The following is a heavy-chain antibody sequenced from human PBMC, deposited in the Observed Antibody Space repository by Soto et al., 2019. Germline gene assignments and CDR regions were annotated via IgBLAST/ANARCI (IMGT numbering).Heavy chain of an antibody. CDR2: IYYSGRT. J-gene: IGHJ4*02. CDR1: GGSVSSGSYY. CDR3: ARGVYSSSWYYNYFDY. Sequence: SETLSLTCTVSGGSVSSGSYYWSWIRQPPGKGLEWIGYIYYSGRTNYNPSLKSRVTISVDTSKNQFSLKLSSVTAADTAVYYCARGVYSSSWYYNYFDYWGQGTLVTV. V-gene: IGHV4-61*01. D-gene: IGHD6-13*01.